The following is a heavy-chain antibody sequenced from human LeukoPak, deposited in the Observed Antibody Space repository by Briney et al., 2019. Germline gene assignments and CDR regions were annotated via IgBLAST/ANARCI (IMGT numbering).Heavy chain of an antibody. CDR1: VFTFSSYW. Sequence: GGSLRLSCAASVFTFSSYWMHWVRPAPGTGLVWVSHIDSDGSGTTYGASAKGRFTISRDNAKNTLYLQMNSLRDEDTAVYYCARGTAAAAGIDYWGQGILVTVSS. V-gene: IGHV3-74*01. J-gene: IGHJ4*02. CDR2: IDSDGSGT. D-gene: IGHD6-13*01. CDR3: ARGTAAAAGIDY.